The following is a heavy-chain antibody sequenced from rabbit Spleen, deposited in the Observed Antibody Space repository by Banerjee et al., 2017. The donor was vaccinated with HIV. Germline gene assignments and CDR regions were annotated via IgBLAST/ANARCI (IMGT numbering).Heavy chain of an antibody. Sequence: QEQLVEYGGDLVQPEGALTLTCKASRFSFSSNYWICWVRQAPGKGLEWIGCIATGSGSTYYASWAKGRFTISRPSSTAVTLQMTSLTAADTATYFCARNFAGISYNFNLWGPGTLVTVS. J-gene: IGHJ4*01. V-gene: IGHV1S45*01. D-gene: IGHD8-1*01. CDR2: IATGSGST. CDR3: ARNFAGISYNFNL. CDR1: RFSFSSNYW.